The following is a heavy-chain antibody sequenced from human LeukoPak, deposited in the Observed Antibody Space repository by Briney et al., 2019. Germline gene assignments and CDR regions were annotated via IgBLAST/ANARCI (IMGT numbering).Heavy chain of an antibody. CDR1: GFTFSSYW. D-gene: IGHD3-3*01. J-gene: IGHJ4*02. Sequence: PGGSLRLSCAASGFTFSSYWMPWVRQAPGKGLVWVSRINSDGSSTSYADSVKGRFTIYRDNAKNPLYLKMNSLRAEDTAVYYCARDPTTYYDFWSGYYGPNYWGQGTLVTVSS. CDR2: INSDGSST. CDR3: ARDPTTYYDFWSGYYGPNY. V-gene: IGHV3-74*01.